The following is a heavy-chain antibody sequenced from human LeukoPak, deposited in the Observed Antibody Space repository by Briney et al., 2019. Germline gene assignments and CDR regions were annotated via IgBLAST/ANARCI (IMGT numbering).Heavy chain of an antibody. D-gene: IGHD3-9*01. CDR1: GYTFTSYY. Sequence: ASVKVSCKASGYTFTSYYMHWVRQAPGQGLEWMGIINPSGGSTSYAQKFQGRVTMTRDTSTSTVYMELSSLRSEDTAVYYCARGGLNYDILTGHDYWGQGTLVTVSS. CDR2: INPSGGST. CDR3: ARGGLNYDILTGHDY. V-gene: IGHV1-46*01. J-gene: IGHJ4*02.